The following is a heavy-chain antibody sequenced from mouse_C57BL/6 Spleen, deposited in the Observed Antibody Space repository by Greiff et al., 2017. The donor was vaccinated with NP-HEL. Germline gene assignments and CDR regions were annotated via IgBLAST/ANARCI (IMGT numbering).Heavy chain of an antibody. CDR3: ATYSSGYVMDY. Sequence: VQLQQPGAELVKPGASVKLSCKASGYTFTSYWMQWVKQRPGQGLEWIGEIDPSDSYTNYNQKFKGKATLTVDTSSCTAYMQLSSLTSEDSAVYYCATYSSGYVMDYWGQGTSVTVSS. J-gene: IGHJ4*01. V-gene: IGHV1-50*01. D-gene: IGHD3-2*02. CDR2: IDPSDSYT. CDR1: GYTFTSYW.